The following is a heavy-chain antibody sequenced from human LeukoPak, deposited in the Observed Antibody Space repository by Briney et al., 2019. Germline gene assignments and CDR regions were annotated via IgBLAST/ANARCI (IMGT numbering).Heavy chain of an antibody. CDR3: ARSSPITISGLASSYSFD. V-gene: IGHV1-69*04. Sequence: SVKVSCKASGGTFSSYAISWVRQAPGQGLEWMGRIIPILGIANYAQKFQGRVTITADKSTSTAYMELSSLRSEDTAVYYCARSSPITISGLASSYSFDYGAREPWSPSPQ. D-gene: IGHD3-3*01. CDR2: IIPILGIA. J-gene: IGHJ4*02. CDR1: GGTFSSYA.